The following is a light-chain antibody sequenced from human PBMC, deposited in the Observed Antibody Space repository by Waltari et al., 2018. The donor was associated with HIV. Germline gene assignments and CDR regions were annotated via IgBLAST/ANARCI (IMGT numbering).Light chain of an antibody. J-gene: IGKJ1*01. CDR1: QSVLYSSSNKNY. CDR2: WAS. Sequence: DIVMTQSPDSLAVSLGERATINCKSSQSVLYSSSNKNYLACYQHKPGQPPKLLIYWASTRESGVPDRFSGSGSGTDFNLTISSLQAEDVAVYYCQQYYSTWWTFGQGTKVEIK. V-gene: IGKV4-1*01. CDR3: QQYYSTWWT.